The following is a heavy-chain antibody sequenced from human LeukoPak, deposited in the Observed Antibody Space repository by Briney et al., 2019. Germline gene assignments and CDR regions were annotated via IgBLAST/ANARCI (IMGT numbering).Heavy chain of an antibody. CDR2: ISSSGTTI. V-gene: IGHV3-11*01. CDR1: GFSLIDNY. CDR3: ARPGANGTTYSFDY. J-gene: IGHJ4*02. D-gene: IGHD1-1*01. Sequence: PGGSLRLSCRASGFSLIDNYMSWIRQAPGKGLEGVSYISSSGTTIYYADSVKGRFTISRDRAKTSLYLQMNSLRAEDTAVYYCARPGANGTTYSFDYWGQGTLVSVSS.